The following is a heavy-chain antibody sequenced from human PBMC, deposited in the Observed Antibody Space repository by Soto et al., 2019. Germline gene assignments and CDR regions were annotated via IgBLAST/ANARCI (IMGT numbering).Heavy chain of an antibody. Sequence: GGSLRRSCAASGFTVSSNYMSWVRQAPGKGLEWVSVIYSGGSTYYADSVKGRFTISRDNSKNTLYLQMNSLRAEDTAVYYCTSDTRSTVTTGYFDLWGRGTLVTVSS. CDR3: TSDTRSTVTTGYFDL. CDR1: GFTVSSNY. V-gene: IGHV3-66*01. CDR2: IYSGGST. D-gene: IGHD4-17*01. J-gene: IGHJ2*01.